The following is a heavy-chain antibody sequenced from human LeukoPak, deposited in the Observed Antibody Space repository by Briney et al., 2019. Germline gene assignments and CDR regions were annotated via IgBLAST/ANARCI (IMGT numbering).Heavy chain of an antibody. CDR1: GFSFSSYW. V-gene: IGHV3-74*01. J-gene: IGHJ4*02. CDR3: ARDNTYMFDY. CDR2: INTDGRTT. D-gene: IGHD2-2*02. Sequence: QPGGSLRLSCAASGFSFSSYWMNRVRQAPGKGLVWVAHINTDGRTTTYADSVKGRFTVARDNAKNTLYLEMNRLRAEDTAVYYCARDNTYMFDYWGQGTQVTVSS.